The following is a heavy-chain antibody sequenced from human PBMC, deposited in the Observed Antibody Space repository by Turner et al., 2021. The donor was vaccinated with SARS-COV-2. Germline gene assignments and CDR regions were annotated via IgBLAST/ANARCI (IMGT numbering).Heavy chain of an antibody. Sequence: QVQLQESGPGLVKPSQNLSLTCTVSGGSISSGGYYWSWIRQHPGKGLEWIGYIYYSGSSYSNPSLKSRVTISVDTSKNQFSLKLSSVTAADTAVYYCARDYGGNSNYFDYWGQGTLVTVSS. CDR2: IYYSGSS. J-gene: IGHJ4*02. D-gene: IGHD4-17*01. CDR3: ARDYGGNSNYFDY. CDR1: GGSISSGGYY. V-gene: IGHV4-31*03.